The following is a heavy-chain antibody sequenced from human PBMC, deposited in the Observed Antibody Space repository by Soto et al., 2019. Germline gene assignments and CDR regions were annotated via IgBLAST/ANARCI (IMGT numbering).Heavy chain of an antibody. Sequence: SETRSLTCAVYGGSFSGYYWTWIRQPPGTGLEWIGEINHSGSTNYNPSLKSRVTISVDTSKNQFSLKLTSVTAADTAVYYCTRDRSSYCAGDCYAYWGQGTLVTVSS. J-gene: IGHJ4*02. CDR2: INHSGST. CDR1: GGSFSGYY. D-gene: IGHD2-21*01. CDR3: TRDRSSYCAGDCYAY. V-gene: IGHV4-34*01.